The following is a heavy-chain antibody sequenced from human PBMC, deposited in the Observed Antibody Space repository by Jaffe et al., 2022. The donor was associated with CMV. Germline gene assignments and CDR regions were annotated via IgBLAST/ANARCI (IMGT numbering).Heavy chain of an antibody. CDR1: GYTFTSYY. CDR3: AREIAVAGKFSSAFDY. Sequence: QVQLVQSGAEVKKPGASVKVSCKASGYTFTSYYMHWVRQAPGQGLEWMGIINPSGGSTSYAQKFQGRVTMTRDTSTSTVYMELSSLRSEDTAVYYCAREIAVAGKFSSAFDYWGQGTLVTVSS. D-gene: IGHD6-19*01. CDR2: INPSGGST. V-gene: IGHV1-46*01. J-gene: IGHJ4*02.